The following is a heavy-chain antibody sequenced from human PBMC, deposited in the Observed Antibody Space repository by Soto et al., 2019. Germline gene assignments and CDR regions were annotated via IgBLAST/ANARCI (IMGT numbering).Heavy chain of an antibody. J-gene: IGHJ4*02. D-gene: IGHD3-9*01. CDR1: GYTFTSYG. CDR3: ARAEGEARLRYFDWLPSPINY. Sequence: GASVKVSCKASGYTFTSYGISWVRQAPGQGLEWMGWISAYNGNTNYAQKLQGRVTMTTDTSTSTAYMELRSLRSDDTAVYYCARAEGEARLRYFDWLPSPINYWGQGTLVTVSS. V-gene: IGHV1-18*01. CDR2: ISAYNGNT.